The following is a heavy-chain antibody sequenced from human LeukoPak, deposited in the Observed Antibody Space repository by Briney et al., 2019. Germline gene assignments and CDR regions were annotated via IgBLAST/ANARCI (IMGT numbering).Heavy chain of an antibody. CDR2: IYLSGST. Sequence: SETLSLTCTVSGGSISSSSYYWGWIRQPPGKGLEWIGSIYLSGSTYYNPSLKSRVTISVDTSKNQFSLKLSSVTAADTAVYYCARQGCSSTSCPNWFDPWGQGTLVTVSS. V-gene: IGHV4-39*01. CDR3: ARQGCSSTSCPNWFDP. D-gene: IGHD2-2*01. J-gene: IGHJ5*02. CDR1: GGSISSSSYY.